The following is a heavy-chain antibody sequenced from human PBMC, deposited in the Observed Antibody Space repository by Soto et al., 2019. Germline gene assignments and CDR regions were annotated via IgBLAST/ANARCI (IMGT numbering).Heavy chain of an antibody. CDR1: GYTFTSYG. D-gene: IGHD6-19*01. CDR3: ARDLPFQDPIAVAGVDAFDI. CDR2: ISAYNGNT. J-gene: IGHJ3*02. V-gene: IGHV1-18*01. Sequence: QVQLVQSGAEVKKPGTSVKVSCKASGYTFTSYGISWVRQAPGQGLEWMGWISAYNGNTNYAQKLQGRITMTTDTSTSTAYMELRSLRSDDTAVYYCARDLPFQDPIAVAGVDAFDIWGQGTMVSVSS.